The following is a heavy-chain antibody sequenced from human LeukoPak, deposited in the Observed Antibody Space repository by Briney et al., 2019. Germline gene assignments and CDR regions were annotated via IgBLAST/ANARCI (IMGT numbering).Heavy chain of an antibody. D-gene: IGHD2-2*01. J-gene: IGHJ4*02. CDR3: AKVGYCSSTSCYRGYYFDY. V-gene: IGHV3-23*01. CDR1: GFTFSSYA. Sequence: PGGSLRLSYAASGFTFSSYAMSWVRQAPGKGLEWVSAISGSGGSTYYADSVKGRFTISRDNSKNTLYLQMNSLRAEDTAVYYCAKVGYCSSTSCYRGYYFDYWGQGTLVTVSS. CDR2: ISGSGGST.